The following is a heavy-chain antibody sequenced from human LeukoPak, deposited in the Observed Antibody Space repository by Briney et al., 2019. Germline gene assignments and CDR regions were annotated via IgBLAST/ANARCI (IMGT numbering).Heavy chain of an antibody. V-gene: IGHV3-48*04. D-gene: IGHD1-1*01. CDR1: GFPFSDYS. J-gene: IGHJ4*02. Sequence: GGSLRLSCTASGFPFSDYSMNWVRQAPGKGLEWISYIGISSGNTKYADSVKGRFTISADNTKNSLYLQMNSLRVEDTAVYYCARDHNYAFDNWGQGTLVSVSS. CDR3: ARDHNYAFDN. CDR2: IGISSGNT.